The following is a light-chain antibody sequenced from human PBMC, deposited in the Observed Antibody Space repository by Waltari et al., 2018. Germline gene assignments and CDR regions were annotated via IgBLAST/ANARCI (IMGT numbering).Light chain of an antibody. V-gene: IGKV3-11*01. CDR2: DAC. Sequence: EIVLTQSPATLSLSPGERATLSCRASQRVSSYLAWYQQKPGQAPRLLIYDACNRATGIPARFSGSGSGTDFTLTISSLEPEDFAVYSFQQRSNWPYTFGQGTKLEIK. CDR1: QRVSSY. J-gene: IGKJ2*01. CDR3: QQRSNWPYT.